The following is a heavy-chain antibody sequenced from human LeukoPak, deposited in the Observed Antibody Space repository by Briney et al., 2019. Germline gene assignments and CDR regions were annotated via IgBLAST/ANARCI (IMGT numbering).Heavy chain of an antibody. CDR1: GFTFSTYS. CDR2: IRDSSSYI. CDR3: AREGTAYCGGDCYLDY. D-gene: IGHD2-21*01. Sequence: GGSLRLSCAASGFTFSTYSMNWVRQAPGKGLEWISSIRDSSSYIYYADSVKGRFTLSRDNAKNSLYLQMSSLRAEDTAVYYCAREGTAYCGGDCYLDYWGQETLVTVSS. J-gene: IGHJ4*02. V-gene: IGHV3-21*01.